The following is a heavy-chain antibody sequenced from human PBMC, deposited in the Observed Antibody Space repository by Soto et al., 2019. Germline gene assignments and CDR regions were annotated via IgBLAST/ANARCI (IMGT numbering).Heavy chain of an antibody. CDR1: GYTFTSYG. CDR3: ARDRGRKEWVVTTYFDY. V-gene: IGHV1-18*01. Sequence: QVQLVQSGAEVKKPGASVKVSCKASGYTFTSYGIIWVRQAPGQGLEWMGWISAYNGNTNYAQKLQGRVTMTTDTSTSTAYMELRSLRSDDTAVYYCARDRGRKEWVVTTYFDYWGQGTLVTVSS. D-gene: IGHD6-19*01. CDR2: ISAYNGNT. J-gene: IGHJ4*02.